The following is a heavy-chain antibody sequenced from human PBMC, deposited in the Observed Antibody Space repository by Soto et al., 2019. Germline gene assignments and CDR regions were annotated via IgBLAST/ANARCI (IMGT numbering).Heavy chain of an antibody. V-gene: IGHV3-23*01. J-gene: IGHJ5*02. CDR3: AKGYSNYIPYSWFDA. CDR1: GFTFSNYS. Sequence: PGGSLRLSCAASGFTFSNYSMCWVRQAPGKGLEWVSAISGSGGYTYSADSVKGRFTISRDNSKNTLYLQMNSLRAEDTAVYYCAKGYSNYIPYSWFDAWGQGTLVTVSS. D-gene: IGHD4-4*01. CDR2: ISGSGGYT.